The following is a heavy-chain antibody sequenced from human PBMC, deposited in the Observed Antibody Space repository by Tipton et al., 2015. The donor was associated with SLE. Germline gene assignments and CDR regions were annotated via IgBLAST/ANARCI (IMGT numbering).Heavy chain of an antibody. J-gene: IGHJ4*02. Sequence: SLRLSCAASGFTFSNHMMNWVRQAPGKGLEWVSSISSRSTYIFYADSMKGRFTISRDNAKNSLYLQMNSLRAEDTAVYYCARAVERYCSSTICYLDYWGQGTLVTVSS. CDR3: ARAVERYCSSTICYLDY. CDR1: GFTFSNHM. D-gene: IGHD2-2*01. V-gene: IGHV3-21*01. CDR2: ISSRSTYI.